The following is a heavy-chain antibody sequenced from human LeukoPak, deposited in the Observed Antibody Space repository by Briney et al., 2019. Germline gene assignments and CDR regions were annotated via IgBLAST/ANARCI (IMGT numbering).Heavy chain of an antibody. D-gene: IGHD2-2*01. V-gene: IGHV3-23*01. CDR3: AKDLVGSTWYQGYYFDY. CDR1: GFTFSSYA. Sequence: GGSLRLSCAASGFTFSSYAMSWVRQAPGKGLEWVSAISGSGGSTYYADSVKGRFTIPRDNSKNTLYLQMNSLRAEDTAVYYCAKDLVGSTWYQGYYFDYWGQGTLVTVSS. J-gene: IGHJ4*02. CDR2: ISGSGGST.